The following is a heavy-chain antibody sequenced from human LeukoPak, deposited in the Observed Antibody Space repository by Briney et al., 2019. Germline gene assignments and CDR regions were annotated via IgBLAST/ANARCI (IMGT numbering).Heavy chain of an antibody. J-gene: IGHJ6*02. V-gene: IGHV4-34*01. Sequence: SETLSLTCAVSGGSFSGYYWSWIRQPPGKGLEWIGEINHSGSTNYNPSLKSRVTISVDTSKNQFSLKLSSVTAADTAVYYCARGVVVVAATPYYYYGMDVWGQGTTVTVSS. CDR2: INHSGST. CDR3: ARGVVVVAATPYYYYGMDV. CDR1: GGSFSGYY. D-gene: IGHD2-15*01.